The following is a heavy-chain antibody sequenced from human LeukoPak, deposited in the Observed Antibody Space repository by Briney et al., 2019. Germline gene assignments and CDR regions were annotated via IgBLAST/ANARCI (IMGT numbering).Heavy chain of an antibody. CDR2: IYYSGST. CDR3: ARTGKNWETGYGMDV. Sequence: SETLSLTCTVSGGSISTYYWSWIRQPPGKGLEYIGYIYYSGSTNYNPSLKSRVTMSLDTSKNQFSLKLSSVTAADTAVYYCARTGKNWETGYGMDVWGQGTTVTVSS. D-gene: IGHD7-27*01. J-gene: IGHJ6*02. CDR1: GGSISTYY. V-gene: IGHV4-59*01.